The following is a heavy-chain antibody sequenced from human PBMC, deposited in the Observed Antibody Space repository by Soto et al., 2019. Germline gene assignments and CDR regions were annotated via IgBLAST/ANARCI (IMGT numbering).Heavy chain of an antibody. CDR2: INSDGSST. D-gene: IGHD6-13*01. CDR3: ARGRHGRSWAAEVNYGMDV. V-gene: IGHV3-74*01. Sequence: EVQLVESGGGLVQPGGSLRLSCAASGFTFSSYWMHWVRQAPGKGLVWVSRINSDGSSTSYADSVKGRFTISRDNAKNTRYPQMNGRRAESTAAYYGARGRHGRSWAAEVNYGMDVWGQGTTVTFSS. J-gene: IGHJ6*02. CDR1: GFTFSSYW.